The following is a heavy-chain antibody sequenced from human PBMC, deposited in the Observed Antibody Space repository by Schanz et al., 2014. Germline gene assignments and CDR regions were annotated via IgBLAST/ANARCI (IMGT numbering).Heavy chain of an antibody. Sequence: QVQLVQSGGEMKKPGASVKVSCKASGYTFTSYGISWVRQAPGQGLEWMGWINPNSGDTNYAQKFQGWVTMTRDTSISTAYMEVSRLKSDDTAVYYCARLSVAGRPHVNYWYFDLWGRGTLVTVSS. CDR2: INPNSGDT. D-gene: IGHD6-19*01. J-gene: IGHJ2*01. CDR1: GYTFTSYG. V-gene: IGHV1-2*04. CDR3: ARLSVAGRPHVNYWYFDL.